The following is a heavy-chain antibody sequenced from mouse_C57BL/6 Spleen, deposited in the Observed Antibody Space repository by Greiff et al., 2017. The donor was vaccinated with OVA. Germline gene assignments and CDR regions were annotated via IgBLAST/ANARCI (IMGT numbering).Heavy chain of an antibody. CDR1: GYTFTSYW. Sequence: QVQLQQPGAELVMPGASVKLSCKASGYTFTSYWMHWVKQRPGQGLEWIGEIDPSDSYTNYNQKFKGKSTLTVDKSSSTAYMQLSSLTSEDSAVYYCASGDGKDFDVWGTGTTVTVSS. J-gene: IGHJ1*03. CDR2: IDPSDSYT. V-gene: IGHV1-69*01. CDR3: ASGDGKDFDV. D-gene: IGHD1-1*01.